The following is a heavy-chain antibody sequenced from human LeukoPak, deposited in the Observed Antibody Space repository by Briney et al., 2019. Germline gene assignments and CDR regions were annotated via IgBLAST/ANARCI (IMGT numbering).Heavy chain of an antibody. D-gene: IGHD1-26*01. Sequence: ASVQVSCKTSGYIFSHNGISWVRQAPGQGLEWMGGIILIFGTANYAQKFQGRVTITADESTSTAYMELSSLRSEDTAVYYCARVPQIVGATNRWFDPWGQGTLVTVSS. CDR3: ARVPQIVGATNRWFDP. CDR2: IILIFGTA. J-gene: IGHJ5*02. CDR1: GYIFSHNG. V-gene: IGHV1-69*13.